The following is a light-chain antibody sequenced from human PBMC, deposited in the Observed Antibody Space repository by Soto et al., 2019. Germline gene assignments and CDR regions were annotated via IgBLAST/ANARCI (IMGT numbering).Light chain of an antibody. CDR1: QSVSSSY. Sequence: ESVLTPAVAALSLTQGERATLSCRASQSVSSSYLAWYQQKPGQAPRLLMYGASSRATGIPDRFSGSGSGTDFTLTISRLEPDDFAVYYCQPYDSSRAFGQGTKVDIK. CDR3: QPYDSSRA. CDR2: GAS. J-gene: IGKJ1*01. V-gene: IGKV3-20*01.